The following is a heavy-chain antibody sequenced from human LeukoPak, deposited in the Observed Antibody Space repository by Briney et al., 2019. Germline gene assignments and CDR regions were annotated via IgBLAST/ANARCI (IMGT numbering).Heavy chain of an antibody. CDR2: IRYDGSNK. J-gene: IGHJ6*03. Sequence: PGGSLRPSCAASGFTFSSYSMNWVRQAPGKGLEWVAFIRYDGSNKYYADSVKGRFTISRDNSKNTLYLQMNSLRAEDTAVYYCAKSFSITIFGVVHQDPMDVWGKGTTVTVSS. V-gene: IGHV3-30*02. D-gene: IGHD3-3*01. CDR1: GFTFSSYS. CDR3: AKSFSITIFGVVHQDPMDV.